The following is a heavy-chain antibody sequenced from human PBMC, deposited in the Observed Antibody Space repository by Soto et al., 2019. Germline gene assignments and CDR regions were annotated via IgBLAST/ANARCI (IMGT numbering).Heavy chain of an antibody. J-gene: IGHJ4*02. CDR1: GDSFTTFW. CDR3: AGLSPRFYRSSSSRGGY. D-gene: IGHD6-6*01. Sequence: GESLKISCKASGDSFTTFWISWVRQMPGKGLEWMGRIDPSDSYTKYSPSFQGHVTISADKSIATAYLHCSLKASDTAMYYCAGLSPRFYRSSSSRGGYWGQGTLVTVSS. V-gene: IGHV5-10-1*01. CDR2: IDPSDSYT.